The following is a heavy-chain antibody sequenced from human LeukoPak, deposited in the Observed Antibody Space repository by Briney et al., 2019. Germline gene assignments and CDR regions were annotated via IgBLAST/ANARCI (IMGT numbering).Heavy chain of an antibody. CDR3: ARMYRRAFDY. J-gene: IGHJ4*02. Sequence: SETLSLTCTVSGGSISSGSYYWSWIRQPAGKGLEWIGRIYTSGSTNYNPSLKSRVTISVDTSKNQFSLKLSSVTAADTAVYYCARMYRRAFDYWGQGTLVTVSS. CDR1: GGSISSGSYY. V-gene: IGHV4-61*02. CDR2: IYTSGST. D-gene: IGHD1-26*01.